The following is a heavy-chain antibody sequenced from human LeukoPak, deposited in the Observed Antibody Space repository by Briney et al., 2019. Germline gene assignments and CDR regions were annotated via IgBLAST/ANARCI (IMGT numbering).Heavy chain of an antibody. V-gene: IGHV3-64*01. Sequence: PGGSLRLSCAASGFTFSSYDMYWVRQAPGKGLEYVSAISSNGDSTYYAKSVKDRFTISRDNSKNTLYLQMGSLRAEDMAVYYCARDTSWRPHDAFDIWGQGTMVTVSS. CDR3: ARDTSWRPHDAFDI. J-gene: IGHJ3*02. CDR2: ISSNGDST. CDR1: GFTFSSYD. D-gene: IGHD3-3*01.